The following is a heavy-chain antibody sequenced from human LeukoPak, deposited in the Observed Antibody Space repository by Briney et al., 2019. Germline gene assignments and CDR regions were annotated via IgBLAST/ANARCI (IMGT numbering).Heavy chain of an antibody. J-gene: IGHJ4*02. CDR3: ARDDPDYYDSSGPFDY. Sequence: GASVKVSCKASGYTFTSYGISWVRQAPGQGLEWMGWISAYNGNTNYAQKLQGRVTTTTDTSTSTAYMELRSLRSDDTAVYYCARDDPDYYDSSGPFDYWGQGTLVTVSS. CDR1: GYTFTSYG. D-gene: IGHD3-22*01. V-gene: IGHV1-18*01. CDR2: ISAYNGNT.